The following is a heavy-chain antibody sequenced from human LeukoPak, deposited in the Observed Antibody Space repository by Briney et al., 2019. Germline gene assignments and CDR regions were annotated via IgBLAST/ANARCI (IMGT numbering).Heavy chain of an antibody. J-gene: IGHJ4*02. CDR3: ARSYCSGGSCYSSDY. CDR1: GYTFTSYG. CDR2: ISAYNGNT. Sequence: ASVKVSCKASGYTFTSYGISWVRQAPGQGLEWMGWISAYNGNTNYAQKLQGRVTMTTDTSTSTAYMELRSLRSYDTAVYYCARSYCSGGSCYSSDYWGQGTLVTVSS. V-gene: IGHV1-18*01. D-gene: IGHD2-15*01.